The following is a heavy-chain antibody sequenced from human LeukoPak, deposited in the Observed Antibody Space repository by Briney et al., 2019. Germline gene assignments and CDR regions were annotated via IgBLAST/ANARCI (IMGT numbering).Heavy chain of an antibody. Sequence: GGSLRLSCAASGFTFSSYGMHWVRQAPGKGLEWAAFIRYDGSNKYYADSVKGRFTISRDNSKNTLYLQMNSLRAEDTAVYYCAKDDGGAYLDGMDVWGQGTTVTVS. CDR3: AKDDGGAYLDGMDV. CDR2: IRYDGSNK. J-gene: IGHJ6*02. V-gene: IGHV3-30*02. CDR1: GFTFSSYG. D-gene: IGHD2-21*01.